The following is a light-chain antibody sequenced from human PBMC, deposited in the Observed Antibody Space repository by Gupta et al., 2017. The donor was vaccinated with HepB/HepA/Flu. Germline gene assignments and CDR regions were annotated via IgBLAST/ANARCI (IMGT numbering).Light chain of an antibody. V-gene: IGKV3-15*01. CDR2: GAS. CDR1: QRISSN. Sequence: ELVLTQSPDTLSVSPGERATLSCRASQRISSNLAWYQKKPGQAPRLLMYGASTRATGIPDRFSGSGSGTECTLTSSSRQSEDFAVYYWQQDNNWITFGGGTKVEIK. J-gene: IGKJ4*01. CDR3: QQDNNWIT.